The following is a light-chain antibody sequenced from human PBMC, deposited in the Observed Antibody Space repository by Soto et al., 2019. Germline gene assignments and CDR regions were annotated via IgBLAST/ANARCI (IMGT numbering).Light chain of an antibody. CDR1: SSDVGGYNY. CDR2: EVS. CDR3: SSYGGTNNLYVV. Sequence: QSVLTQPPSASGSPGQSVTISCTGTSSDVGGYNYVSWYQHRPGKAPKVMIYEVSKRPSGVPDRFSGSKSGNTASLTVSGLQAEDEADYYCSSYGGTNNLYVVFGGGTQLTVL. V-gene: IGLV2-8*01. J-gene: IGLJ2*01.